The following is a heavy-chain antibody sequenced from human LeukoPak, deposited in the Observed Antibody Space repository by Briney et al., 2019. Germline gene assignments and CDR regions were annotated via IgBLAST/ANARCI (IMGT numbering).Heavy chain of an antibody. D-gene: IGHD6-19*01. Sequence: GESLKISCKGSGYSFISYWIGWVRQMPGKGLEWMGIIYPGDSGTRYSPSFQGQVTISADKSISTAYLQWSSLKASDTAMYYCARQIAVADYYMDVWGKGTTVTVSS. J-gene: IGHJ6*03. V-gene: IGHV5-51*01. CDR2: IYPGDSGT. CDR3: ARQIAVADYYMDV. CDR1: GYSFISYW.